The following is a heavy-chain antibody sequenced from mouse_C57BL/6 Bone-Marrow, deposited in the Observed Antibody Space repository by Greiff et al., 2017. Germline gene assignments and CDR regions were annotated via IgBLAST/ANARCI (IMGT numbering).Heavy chain of an antibody. CDR2: IHPNSGST. CDR1: GYTFTSYW. J-gene: IGHJ1*03. Sequence: QVQLQQPGAELVKPGASVKLSCKASGYTFTSYWMHWVKQRPGQGLEWIGMIHPNSGSTNYNEKFKSKATLTVDKSSSTAYMQLSSLTSEDSAVYYCASSARVGPNWYFDVWGTGTTVTVAS. V-gene: IGHV1-64*01. CDR3: ASSARVGPNWYFDV.